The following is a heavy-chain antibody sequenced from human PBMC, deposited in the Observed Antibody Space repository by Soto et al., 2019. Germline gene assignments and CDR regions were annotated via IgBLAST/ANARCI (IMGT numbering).Heavy chain of an antibody. Sequence: PGGSLRLSCAASGFTFSSYWMSWVRQAPGKGLEWVANIKQDGSEKYYVDSVKGRFIISRENTKNSLYLQMNSLRAEDTAVYYCARGTYCNGNNCDFSRVGPWGQGTLVTVSS. CDR2: IKQDGSEK. CDR1: GFTFSSYW. V-gene: IGHV3-7*03. J-gene: IGHJ5*02. D-gene: IGHD2-15*01. CDR3: ARGTYCNGNNCDFSRVGP.